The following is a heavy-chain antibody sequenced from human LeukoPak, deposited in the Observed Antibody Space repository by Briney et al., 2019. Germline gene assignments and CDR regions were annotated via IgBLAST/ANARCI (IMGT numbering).Heavy chain of an antibody. Sequence: SVKVSCKASGGTFSSYAISWVRQAPGQGLEWMGGIIPIFGTANYAQKFQGRVTITADESTSTAYMELSSLRSEDTAVYYCASDSTGTTGTGLYYYYYYMDVWGKGTTVTVSS. CDR2: IIPIFGTA. J-gene: IGHJ6*03. D-gene: IGHD1-1*01. CDR1: GGTFSSYA. CDR3: ASDSTGTTGTGLYYYYYYMDV. V-gene: IGHV1-69*13.